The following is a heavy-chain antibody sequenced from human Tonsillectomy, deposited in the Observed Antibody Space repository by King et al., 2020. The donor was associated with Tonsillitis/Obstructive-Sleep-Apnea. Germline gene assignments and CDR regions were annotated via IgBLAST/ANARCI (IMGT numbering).Heavy chain of an antibody. CDR2: INFNGGST. CDR1: GFTFSSYA. D-gene: IGHD3-22*01. Sequence: VQLVESGGGLVQPGESLRLSCAASGFTFSSYAMHWVRQAPGKGLEFVSAINFNGGSTYYANSVKGRFTISRDNSRYTLYLQMGSLRADDMAVYYCAREASDTSGSCDYWGQGTLVTVSS. J-gene: IGHJ4*02. CDR3: AREASDTSGSCDY. V-gene: IGHV3-64*01.